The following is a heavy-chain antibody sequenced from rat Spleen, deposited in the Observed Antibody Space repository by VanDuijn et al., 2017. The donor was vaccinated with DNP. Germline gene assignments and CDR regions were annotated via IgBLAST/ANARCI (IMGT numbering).Heavy chain of an antibody. D-gene: IGHD1-7*01. CDR1: DYSITNNY. CDR2: ISYSGRT. J-gene: IGHJ2*01. CDR3: ARWTRYFDY. Sequence: VQLKESGPGLVQPSQSLSLTCSVTDYSITNNYWGWIRKFPGNKMEWMGHISYSGRTNYNPSLKSRISITRDTSKNHFFLHLNSVTIEDTATYYCARWTRYFDYWGQGVMVTVSS. V-gene: IGHV3-1*01.